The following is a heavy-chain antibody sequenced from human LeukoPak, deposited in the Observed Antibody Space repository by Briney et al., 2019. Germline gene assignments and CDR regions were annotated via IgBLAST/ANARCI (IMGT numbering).Heavy chain of an antibody. J-gene: IGHJ4*02. V-gene: IGHV1-8*03. D-gene: IGHD6-19*01. Sequence: ASVKVSCKASGYTFTSYDINWVRQATGQGLEWMGWMNPNSGNTGYAQKFLGRVTITRNTSISTAYMELSSPRSEDTAVYYCARVGSGYSSGWNYGGDYWGQGTLVTVSS. CDR2: MNPNSGNT. CDR1: GYTFTSYD. CDR3: ARVGSGYSSGWNYGGDY.